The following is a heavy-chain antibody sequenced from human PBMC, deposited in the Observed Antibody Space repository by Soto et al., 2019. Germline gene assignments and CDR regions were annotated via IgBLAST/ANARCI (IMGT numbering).Heavy chain of an antibody. CDR3: ARDRDSAAAGLYYFDY. D-gene: IGHD6-13*01. J-gene: IGHJ4*02. V-gene: IGHV3-11*06. Sequence: RLSCAASGFTFSDYYMSWIRQAPGKGLEWVSYISSSSSYTNYADSVKGRFTISRDNAKNSLYLQMNSLRAEDTAVYYCARDRDSAAAGLYYFDYWAQGTLVTVSS. CDR2: ISSSSSYT. CDR1: GFTFSDYY.